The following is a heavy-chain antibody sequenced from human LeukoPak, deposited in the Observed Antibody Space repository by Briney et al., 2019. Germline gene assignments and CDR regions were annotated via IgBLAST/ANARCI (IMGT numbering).Heavy chain of an antibody. CDR3: ATESNTYYGTRGSRAFDI. CDR2: FDPEDGET. V-gene: IGHV1-24*01. Sequence: ASVKVSCKVSGYTLTELSMHWARQAPGKGLEWMGGFDPEDGETIYAQKFQGRVTMTEDTSTDTAYMELSSLRSEDTAVYYCATESNTYYGTRGSRAFDIWGQGTMVTVSS. CDR1: GYTLTELS. J-gene: IGHJ3*02. D-gene: IGHD3-10*01.